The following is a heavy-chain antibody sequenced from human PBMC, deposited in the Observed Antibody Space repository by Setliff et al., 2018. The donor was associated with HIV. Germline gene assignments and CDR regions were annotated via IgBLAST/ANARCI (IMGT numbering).Heavy chain of an antibody. Sequence: SETLSLTCTLSGDSISSSTFYWGWIRQPPGKGLEWIGSIYYSGTTYYNPSLKSRVAISVDTSKNQFSLKLSSVTAADTAVYYCARPRLRGSGAFDIWGQGTMVTVS. CDR3: ARPRLRGSGAFDI. D-gene: IGHD2-21*01. CDR1: GDSISSSTFY. V-gene: IGHV4-39*01. J-gene: IGHJ3*02. CDR2: IYYSGTT.